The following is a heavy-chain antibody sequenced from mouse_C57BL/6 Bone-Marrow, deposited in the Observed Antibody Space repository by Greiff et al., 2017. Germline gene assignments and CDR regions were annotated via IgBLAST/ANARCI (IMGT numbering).Heavy chain of an antibody. CDR3: ARRRRGYFDV. D-gene: IGHD1-2*01. V-gene: IGHV2-5*01. Sequence: QVQLQQSGPGLVQPSQRLSITCTVSGFSLTSYGVHWVRQSPGKGLEWLGVIWRGGSTDYNEAFMSRLSITKDNSKSQVFCKMNSLQADDTAIYYCARRRRGYFDVWGTGTTVTVSS. CDR2: IWRGGST. CDR1: GFSLTSYG. J-gene: IGHJ1*03.